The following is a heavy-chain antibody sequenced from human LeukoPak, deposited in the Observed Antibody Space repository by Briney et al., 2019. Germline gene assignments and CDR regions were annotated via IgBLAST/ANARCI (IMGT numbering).Heavy chain of an antibody. CDR3: ARDLATVVDY. CDR1: GFTFSSYW. Sequence: GGSLSLSCAASGFTFSSYWMSWVRQAPGKGLEWVSSISSSSSYIYYADSVKGRFTISRDNAKNSLYLQMNSLRAEDTAVYYCARDLATVVDYWGQGTLVTVSS. CDR2: ISSSSSYI. J-gene: IGHJ4*02. V-gene: IGHV3-21*01. D-gene: IGHD4-11*01.